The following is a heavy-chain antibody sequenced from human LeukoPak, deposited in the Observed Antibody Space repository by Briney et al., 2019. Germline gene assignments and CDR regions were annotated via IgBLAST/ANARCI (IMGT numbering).Heavy chain of an antibody. J-gene: IGHJ6*02. CDR1: GGSISSYY. V-gene: IGHV4-59*01. Sequence: SETLSLTCTVSGGSISSYYWSWIRQPPGKGLEWIGYIYYSGGTNYNPSLKSRVTISVDTSKNQFSLKLSSVTAADTAVYYCARSIGENYYYYGMDVWGQGTTVTVSS. D-gene: IGHD3-10*01. CDR3: ARSIGENYYYYGMDV. CDR2: IYYSGGT.